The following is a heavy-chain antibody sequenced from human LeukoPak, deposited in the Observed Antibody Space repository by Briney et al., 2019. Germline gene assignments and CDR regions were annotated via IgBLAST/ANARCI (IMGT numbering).Heavy chain of an antibody. V-gene: IGHV4-61*01. CDR3: ARAGPILVAYFDY. J-gene: IGHJ4*02. D-gene: IGHD2/OR15-2a*01. CDR1: GGSISSSSYY. CDR2: IYYSGST. Sequence: PSETLSLTCTVSGGSISSSSYYWSWIRQPPGTGLEWIGYIYYSGSTNYNPSLKSRVTISVDTSKNQFSLKLSSVTAADTAVYYCARAGPILVAYFDYWGQGTLVTVSS.